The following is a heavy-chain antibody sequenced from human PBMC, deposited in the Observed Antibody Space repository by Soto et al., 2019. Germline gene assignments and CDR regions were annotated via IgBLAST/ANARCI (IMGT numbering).Heavy chain of an antibody. Sequence: QVQLVQSGAEVKKPGASVKVSCKASGYTFTGYYMHWVRQAPGQGLEWMGWINPNSGGTNYAQKFQGRVNMTRDTSISTAYMELSRLRSDATAVYYWARHQGNYYYDSSGYFYWGQGTLVTVSS. CDR1: GYTFTGYY. CDR2: INPNSGGT. D-gene: IGHD3-22*01. J-gene: IGHJ4*02. CDR3: ARHQGNYYYDSSGYFY. V-gene: IGHV1-2*02.